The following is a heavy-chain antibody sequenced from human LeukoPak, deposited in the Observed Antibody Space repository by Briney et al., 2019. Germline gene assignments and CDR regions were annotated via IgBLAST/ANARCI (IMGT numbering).Heavy chain of an antibody. CDR3: AKHYGSVTYYNYLDY. CDR2: ISSNGGGT. J-gene: IGHJ4*02. D-gene: IGHD3-10*01. V-gene: IGHV3-23*01. Sequence: PGGSLRLSCAASGFTFSSYAMSWVRRAPGKGLEWVSAISSNGGGTFYADSVKGQFTISRDNSQNTLYLQMNSLRAEDTAIYYCAKHYGSVTYYNYLDYWGQGTLVTVSS. CDR1: GFTFSSYA.